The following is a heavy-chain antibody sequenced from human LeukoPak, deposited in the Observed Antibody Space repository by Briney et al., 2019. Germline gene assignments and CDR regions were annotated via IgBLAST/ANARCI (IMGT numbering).Heavy chain of an antibody. V-gene: IGHV3-21*01. J-gene: IGHJ4*02. CDR2: ISSSSSYI. D-gene: IGHD5-12*01. CDR1: GFTFSSYS. Sequence: GSLRLSCAASGFTFSSYSMHWVRQAPGKGLEWVSSISSSSSYIYYADSVKGRFTISRDNAKNSLYLQMNSLRAEDTAVYYCAGYSGYPRYFDYWGQGTLVTVSS. CDR3: AGYSGYPRYFDY.